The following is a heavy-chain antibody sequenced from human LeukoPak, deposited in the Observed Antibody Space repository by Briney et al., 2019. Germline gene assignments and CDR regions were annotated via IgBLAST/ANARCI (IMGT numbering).Heavy chain of an antibody. J-gene: IGHJ5*02. CDR2: INWNGGST. CDR3: ARDMRGYYPNWFDP. D-gene: IGHD3-3*01. Sequence: GGSLRLSCAASGFTFDDYGMSWVRQAPGKGLEWVSGINWNGGSTGYADSVKGRFTISRDNAKNSLYLQMNSLRAEDTAVYYCARDMRGYYPNWFDPWGQGTLVTVSS. CDR1: GFTFDDYG. V-gene: IGHV3-20*04.